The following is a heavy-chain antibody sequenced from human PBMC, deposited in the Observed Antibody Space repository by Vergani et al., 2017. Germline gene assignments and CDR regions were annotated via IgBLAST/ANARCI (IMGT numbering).Heavy chain of an antibody. V-gene: IGHV4-30-4*08. D-gene: IGHD3-22*01. J-gene: IGHJ5*02. CDR2: IYYSGST. Sequence: QVQLQESGPGLVKPSETLSVTCIVSGGSSSNDDSYWSWIRQPPGKGLEWIGYIYYSGSTYYNPSLESPLTISLDSSRTQFSLKLISVTAGDTAVYYCARVAGGSGGYYLAWGQGTPVSVFS. CDR1: GGSSSNDDSY. CDR3: ARVAGGSGGYYLA.